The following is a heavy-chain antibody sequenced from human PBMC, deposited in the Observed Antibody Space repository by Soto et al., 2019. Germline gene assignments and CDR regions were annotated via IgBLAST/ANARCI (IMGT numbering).Heavy chain of an antibody. V-gene: IGHV1-69*13. D-gene: IGHD2-2*03. CDR2: IIPIFGTA. CDR1: GGTFSSYS. J-gene: IGHJ4*02. CDR3: ARAGGYCSSTSCPFDY. Sequence: ASVNVSCKSSGGTFSSYSISWVRQAPGQGLEWMGGIIPIFGTANYAQKFQGRVTITADESTSTAYMELSSLRSEDTAVYYCARAGGYCSSTSCPFDYWGQGTLVTVSS.